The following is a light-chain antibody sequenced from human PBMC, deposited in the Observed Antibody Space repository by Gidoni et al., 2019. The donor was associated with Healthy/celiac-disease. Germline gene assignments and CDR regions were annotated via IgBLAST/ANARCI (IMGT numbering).Light chain of an antibody. V-gene: IGKV3-11*01. J-gene: IGKJ4*01. CDR3: QQRSNWPVALT. CDR2: DAS. Sequence: EIVLTQSPATLSLSPGERATFSCSASQSVSSYLAWYQQKPGQAPRLLIYDASNRATGIPARFSSSGSGTDFTLTISSLEPEDFAVYYCQQRSNWPVALTFGGGTKVEIK. CDR1: QSVSSY.